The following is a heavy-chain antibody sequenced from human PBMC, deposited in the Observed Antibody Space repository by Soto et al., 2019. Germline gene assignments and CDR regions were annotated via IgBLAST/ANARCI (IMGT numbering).Heavy chain of an antibody. V-gene: IGHV1-69*01. Sequence: QEQLVQSGAEVKKPGSSVKVSCKDSGGLFSSFAISWVRQAPGQGLEWMGGIIPVFGTTNYAQKFPGRVTITADESTKSAYMGLSRLTSDETAMYYCARGGGPYVWFNEFWGQGTQVTVSS. CDR3: ARGGGPYVWFNEF. D-gene: IGHD3-16*01. J-gene: IGHJ4*02. CDR1: GGLFSSFA. CDR2: IIPVFGTT.